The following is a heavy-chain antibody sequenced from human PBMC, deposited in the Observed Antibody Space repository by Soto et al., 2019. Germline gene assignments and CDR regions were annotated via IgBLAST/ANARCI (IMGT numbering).Heavy chain of an antibody. J-gene: IGHJ6*02. CDR1: GYTFTSYG. CDR2: ISAYNGNT. CDR3: ARDIGGSLKREYYYGMDV. V-gene: IGHV1-18*01. Sequence: QVQLVQSGAEVKKPGASVKVSCKASGYTFTSYGISWVRQAPGQGLEWMGWISAYNGNTNYAQKLQGRVTMTTDTSPRTAYMELRSLRSDDTAVYYCARDIGGSLKREYYYGMDVWGQGTTVTVSS. D-gene: IGHD1-26*01.